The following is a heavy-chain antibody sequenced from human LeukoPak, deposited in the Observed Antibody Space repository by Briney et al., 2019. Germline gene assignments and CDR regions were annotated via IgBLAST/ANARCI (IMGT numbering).Heavy chain of an antibody. CDR3: ARLARTQLDY. CDR1: GGSISSSNW. V-gene: IGHV4-4*02. Sequence: SETLSLTCAVSGGSISSSNWWSWVRQPPGKGLEWIGYIYYSGSTNYNPSLKSRVTISVDTSKNQFSLKLSSVTAADTAVYYCARLARTQLDYWGQGTLVTVSS. CDR2: IYYSGST. D-gene: IGHD5-12*01. J-gene: IGHJ4*02.